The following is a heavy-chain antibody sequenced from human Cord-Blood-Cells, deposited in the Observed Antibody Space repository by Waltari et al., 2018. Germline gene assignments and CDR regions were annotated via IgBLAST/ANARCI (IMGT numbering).Heavy chain of an antibody. CDR2: ISSSSSYI. Sequence: EVQLVESGGGLVKPGGSLRLSCAASGFTYSSHSLNWVRQAPGKGLEWVSSISSSSSYIYYADSVKGRFTISRDNAKNSLYLQMNSLRAEDTAVYYCARGGGSGSYWGQGTLVTVSS. D-gene: IGHD3-10*01. J-gene: IGHJ4*02. V-gene: IGHV3-21*01. CDR3: ARGGGSGSY. CDR1: GFTYSSHS.